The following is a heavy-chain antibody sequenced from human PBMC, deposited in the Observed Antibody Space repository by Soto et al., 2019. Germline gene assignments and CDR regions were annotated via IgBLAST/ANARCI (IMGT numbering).Heavy chain of an antibody. D-gene: IGHD3-10*01. Sequence: QVQLQQWGAGLLEPSETLSLTCAVYGGSFSGYYWSWIRQPPGKGLEWIGEINHSGSTIYNPSLESRVTISVDTSKNQFSLKLSSVTAADTAVYYCARVQWFGMDGRYWGQGTLVTVSS. CDR2: INHSGST. V-gene: IGHV4-34*02. CDR3: ARVQWFGMDGRY. J-gene: IGHJ4*02. CDR1: GGSFSGYY.